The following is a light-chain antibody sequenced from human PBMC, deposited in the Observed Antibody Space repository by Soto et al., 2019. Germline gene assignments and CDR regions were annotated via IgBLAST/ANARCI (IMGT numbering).Light chain of an antibody. CDR2: AAS. V-gene: IGKV1-39*01. J-gene: IGKJ4*01. CDR3: QQTYSTPLT. Sequence: DIQMTQSPSSLSASVGDRVTITCRATPSIYTYLSWYQQKPGKAPKLLISAASSLESGVTSRFSGSGSGTDFSLTISSLQPEDFATYYCQQTYSTPLTFGGGNKVEIK. CDR1: PSIYTY.